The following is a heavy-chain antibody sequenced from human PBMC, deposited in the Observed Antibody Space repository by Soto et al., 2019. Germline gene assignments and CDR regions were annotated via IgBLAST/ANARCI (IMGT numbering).Heavy chain of an antibody. Sequence: SETLSLTCTVSGGPISSLSYYWGWIRQPPGKGLEWIGSIFFTGNTYYNPSLESRVAISVDTSRNHFSLTVNSVTAADTAVYYCARESDHWGQGTLVTVSS. CDR2: IFFTGNT. CDR1: GGPISSLSYY. J-gene: IGHJ4*02. CDR3: ARESDH. V-gene: IGHV4-39*02.